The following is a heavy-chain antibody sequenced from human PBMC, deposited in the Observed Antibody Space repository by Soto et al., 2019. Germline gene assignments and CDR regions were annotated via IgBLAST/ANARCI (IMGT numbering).Heavy chain of an antibody. CDR1: GGSISSSSYY. V-gene: IGHV4-39*01. J-gene: IGHJ4*02. CDR3: ARRVWGHCSGGSCYHFDY. D-gene: IGHD2-15*01. CDR2: IYYSGST. Sequence: QLQLQESGPGLVKPSETLSLTYTVSGGSISSSSYYWGWIRQPPGKGLEWIGSIYYSGSTYYNPSLKSRVTISVDTSKNQFSLKLSSVTAADTAVYYCARRVWGHCSGGSCYHFDYWGQGTLVTVSS.